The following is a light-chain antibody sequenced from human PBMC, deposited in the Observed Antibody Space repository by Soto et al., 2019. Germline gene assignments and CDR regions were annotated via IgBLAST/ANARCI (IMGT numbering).Light chain of an antibody. CDR2: EVS. V-gene: IGKV3-11*01. J-gene: IGKJ4*01. CDR3: QQHINWPLT. CDR1: QTVSSS. Sequence: EIVLTQSPATLSLSPGERATLTCRASQTVSSSLAWYQQKPGQAPRLLIYEVSNRATGIPARFSGSGSGADFTLTISSLEPGHFALYYCQQHINWPLTFGGGTKV.